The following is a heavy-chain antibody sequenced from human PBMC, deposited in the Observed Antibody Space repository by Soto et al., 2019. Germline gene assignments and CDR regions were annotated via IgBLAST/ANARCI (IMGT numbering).Heavy chain of an antibody. CDR3: ARDGYSSLLYYYYGMDV. Sequence: AGSLRLSCAASGFTFSSYSLNWVRQAPGKGLEWVSSISSSSSYIYYADSVKGRFTISRDNAKNSLYLQMNSLRAEDTAVYYCARDGYSSLLYYYYGMDVWGQGTTVTVSS. CDR1: GFTFSSYS. J-gene: IGHJ6*02. CDR2: ISSSSSYI. D-gene: IGHD6-13*01. V-gene: IGHV3-21*01.